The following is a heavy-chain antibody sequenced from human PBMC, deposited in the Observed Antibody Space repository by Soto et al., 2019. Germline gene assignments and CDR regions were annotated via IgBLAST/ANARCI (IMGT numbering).Heavy chain of an antibody. V-gene: IGHV1-2*02. CDR1: GYTFTGYY. CDR2: INPNSGGT. D-gene: IGHD3-10*01. Sequence: ASVKVSCKASGYTFTGYYMHWVRQAPGQGLEWMGWINPNSGGTNYAQKFQGRVTITRDTSISTAYMELSRLRSDDTAVYYRARVELLSFDYWGQGTLVTVSS. CDR3: ARVELLSFDY. J-gene: IGHJ4*02.